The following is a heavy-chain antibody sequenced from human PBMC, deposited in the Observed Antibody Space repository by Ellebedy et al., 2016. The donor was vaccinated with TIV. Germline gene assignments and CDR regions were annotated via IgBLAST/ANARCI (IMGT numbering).Heavy chain of an antibody. CDR1: GYTFTGYY. Sequence: ASVKVSCKASGYTFTGYYMHWVRQAPGQGLEWMGWISAYNGNTNYAQKLQGRVTMTTDTSTSTAYMELRSLRSDDTAVYYCASFVVVVAATPLYGMDVWGQGTTVTVSS. J-gene: IGHJ6*02. CDR3: ASFVVVVAATPLYGMDV. V-gene: IGHV1-18*04. CDR2: ISAYNGNT. D-gene: IGHD2-15*01.